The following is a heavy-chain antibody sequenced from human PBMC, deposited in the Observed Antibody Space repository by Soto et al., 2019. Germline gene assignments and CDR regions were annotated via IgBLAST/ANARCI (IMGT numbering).Heavy chain of an antibody. CDR2: ISYDGSNK. Sequence: QVQLVESGGGVVQPGRSLRLSCAASGFTFSSYAMHWVRQAPGKGLEWVAVISYDGSNKYYADSVKGRFNISSDNSKNTRYLQMNSLRAEDTAVYYCARGLVYDSSWSYWGQGTLFTVSS. J-gene: IGHJ4*02. CDR1: GFTFSSYA. CDR3: ARGLVYDSSWSY. D-gene: IGHD3-22*01. V-gene: IGHV3-30*14.